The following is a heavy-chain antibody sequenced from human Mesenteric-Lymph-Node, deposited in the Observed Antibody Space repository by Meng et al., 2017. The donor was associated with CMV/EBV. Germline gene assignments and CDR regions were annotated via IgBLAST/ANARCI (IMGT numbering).Heavy chain of an antibody. J-gene: IGHJ4*02. CDR3: AKDEALYCSSTSCYSFDY. CDR1: EFTFSTYW. Sequence: GESLKISCAASEFTFSTYWMSWVRQAPGKGLEWVANIKQDGSEKYYVDSVKGRFTISRDNAKNSLYLQMNSLRAEDTAVYYCAKDEALYCSSTSCYSFDYWGQGTLVTVSS. D-gene: IGHD2-2*01. V-gene: IGHV3-7*03. CDR2: IKQDGSEK.